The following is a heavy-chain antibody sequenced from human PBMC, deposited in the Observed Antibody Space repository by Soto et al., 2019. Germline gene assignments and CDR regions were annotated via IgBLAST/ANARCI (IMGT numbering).Heavy chain of an antibody. J-gene: IGHJ6*02. D-gene: IGHD3-16*02. Sequence: QVQLQESGPGLVKPSQTLSLTCTVSGGSISSGGYYWSWIRQHPGKGLEWIGYIYYSGSTYYNPSLKSRVTISVDTSKDQFSLKLSSVTDADTAVYYCAGQVTYDYVWGSYRYIDYYYYGMDVWGQGTTVTVSS. CDR2: IYYSGST. CDR3: AGQVTYDYVWGSYRYIDYYYYGMDV. V-gene: IGHV4-31*03. CDR1: GGSISSGGYY.